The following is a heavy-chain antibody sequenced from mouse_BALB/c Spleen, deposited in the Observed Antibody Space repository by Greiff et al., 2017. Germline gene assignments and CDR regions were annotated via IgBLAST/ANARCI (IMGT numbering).Heavy chain of an antibody. V-gene: IGHV2-6-7*01. CDR1: GFSLTGYG. CDR3: ARAYGSSYWYFDV. D-gene: IGHD1-1*01. Sequence: QVQLKESGPGLVAPSQSLSITCTVSGFSLTGYGVNWVRQPPGKGLEWLGMIWGDGSTDYNSALKSRLSISKDNSKSQVFLKMNSLQTDDTARYYCARAYGSSYWYFDVWGAGTTVTVSS. CDR2: IWGDGST. J-gene: IGHJ1*01.